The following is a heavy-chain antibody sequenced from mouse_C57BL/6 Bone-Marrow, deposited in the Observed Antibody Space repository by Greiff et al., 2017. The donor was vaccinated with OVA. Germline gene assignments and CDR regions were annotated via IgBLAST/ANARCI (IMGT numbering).Heavy chain of an antibody. V-gene: IGHV1-59*01. Sequence: VKLQQPGAELVRPGTSVKLSCKASGYTFTSYWMHWVKQRPGQGLEWIGVIDPSDSYTNYNQKFKGKATLTVDTSSSTAYMQLSSLTSEDTAVYYCTTLTVVASNWYFDVWGTGTTVTVSS. CDR1: GYTFTSYW. CDR3: TTLTVVASNWYFDV. D-gene: IGHD1-1*01. J-gene: IGHJ1*03. CDR2: IDPSDSYT.